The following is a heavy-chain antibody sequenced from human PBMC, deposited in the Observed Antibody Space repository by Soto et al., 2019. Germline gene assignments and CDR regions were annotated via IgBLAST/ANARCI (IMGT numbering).Heavy chain of an antibody. CDR1: GFTFSSYS. CDR3: ARPEYSSSSYCIDV. D-gene: IGHD6-6*01. Sequence: EVQLVESGGGLVQPGGSLRLSCAASGFTFSSYSMNWVRQAPGKGLAWVSYISSSSSTIYYADSVKGRFTISRANAKNTLYLQMTRQRDEDTSVYYCARPEYSSSSYCIDVCVQCTTLTVSS. CDR2: ISSSSSTI. J-gene: IGHJ6*02. V-gene: IGHV3-48*02.